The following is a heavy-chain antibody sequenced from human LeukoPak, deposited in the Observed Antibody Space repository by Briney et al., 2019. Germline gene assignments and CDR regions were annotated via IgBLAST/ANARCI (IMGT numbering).Heavy chain of an antibody. CDR3: ARARRGASDAFDI. Sequence: PGGSLRLSCAASGFTFSNYGMHWVRQATGKGLEWVSVIGTAGDTYYPGSVKGRFTISRENAKNSLYLQMNSLRAGDTAVYYCARARRGASDAFDIWGQGTMVSVSS. CDR1: GFTFSNYG. J-gene: IGHJ3*02. D-gene: IGHD6-25*01. V-gene: IGHV3-13*01. CDR2: IGTAGDT.